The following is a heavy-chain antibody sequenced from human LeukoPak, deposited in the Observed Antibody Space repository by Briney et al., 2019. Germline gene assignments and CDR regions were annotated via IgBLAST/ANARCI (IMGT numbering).Heavy chain of an antibody. CDR3: AKDTSVVVTGTFDY. CDR2: ISWNSGSI. J-gene: IGHJ4*02. D-gene: IGHD2-21*02. Sequence: GRSLRPSCAASGFTFDDYAMRWVRQAPGKGLEWVSGISWNSGSIGYADSVKGRFTISRDNAKNSLYLQMNSLRAEDTALYYCAKDTSVVVTGTFDYWGQGTLVTVSS. CDR1: GFTFDDYA. V-gene: IGHV3-9*01.